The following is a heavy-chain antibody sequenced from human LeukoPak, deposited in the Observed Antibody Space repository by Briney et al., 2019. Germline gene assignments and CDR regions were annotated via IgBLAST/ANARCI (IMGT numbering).Heavy chain of an antibody. Sequence: GGSLKLSCKTYESGLSSYGMNWIRQASGKGLEWVSYISNTGNTIYYTDSVKGRFTISRDNAKNSLYLQMNSLRDEDTALYYCAGGLGSGWRYWGQGTPVTVSS. V-gene: IGHV3-48*03. CDR3: AGGLGSGWRY. D-gene: IGHD6-19*01. CDR1: ESGLSSYG. CDR2: ISNTGNTI. J-gene: IGHJ4*02.